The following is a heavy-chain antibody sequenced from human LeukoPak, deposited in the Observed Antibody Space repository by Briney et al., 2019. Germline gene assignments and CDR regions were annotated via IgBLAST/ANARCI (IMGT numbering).Heavy chain of an antibody. J-gene: IGHJ4*02. CDR3: ARSWIQLWLLDY. CDR1: GGSISSGGYY. Sequence: SETLSLTCTVSGGSISSGGYYWSWIRQHPGKGLEWIGYIYYSGSTYYNPSLKSRVTISVDTSKNQFSLKPSSVTAADTAVYYCARSWIQLWLLDYWGQGTLVTVSS. V-gene: IGHV4-31*03. CDR2: IYYSGST. D-gene: IGHD5-18*01.